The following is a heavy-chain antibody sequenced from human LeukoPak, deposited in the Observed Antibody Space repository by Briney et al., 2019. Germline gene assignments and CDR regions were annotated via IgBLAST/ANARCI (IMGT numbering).Heavy chain of an antibody. D-gene: IGHD3-3*01. Sequence: SETLSLTCTVSGGSISSYYWSWIRQPPGKGLEWIGYIYYSGSTYYNPSLKSRVTISVDTSKNQFSLKLSSVTAADTAVYYCARHNNVLRFLEWFGGFDYWGQGTLVTVSS. V-gene: IGHV4-59*08. CDR3: ARHNNVLRFLEWFGGFDY. CDR1: GGSISSYY. CDR2: IYYSGST. J-gene: IGHJ4*02.